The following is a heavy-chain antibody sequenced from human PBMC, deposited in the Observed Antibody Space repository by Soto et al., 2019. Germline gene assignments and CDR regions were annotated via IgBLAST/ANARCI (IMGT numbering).Heavy chain of an antibody. J-gene: IGHJ4*02. D-gene: IGHD2-2*01. CDR2: IYYSGST. CDR1: GGAISRGGYY. Sequence: PSETLSLTCTVSGGAISRGGYYWTWIRQHPGKGLEWIGYIYYSGSTYYHPSLKSRVTISVDTSKNQFSLKLSSVTAADTAVYYCARDGRYCSRPNCYDGNFDYWGQGTRVTVS. V-gene: IGHV4-31*03. CDR3: ARDGRYCSRPNCYDGNFDY.